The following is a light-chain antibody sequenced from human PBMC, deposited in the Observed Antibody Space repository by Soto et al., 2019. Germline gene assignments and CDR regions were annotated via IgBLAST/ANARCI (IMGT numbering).Light chain of an antibody. J-gene: IGKJ4*01. CDR1: QGIRND. Sequence: DIQRTPSPSSLSASVGNRVTITFLASQGIRNDLAWYQQKPGKAPKLLIYAASTLQSGVPSRFSGSGSGTDFTLTISTLEPEDFAVYYCQQYGSSPLTFGGGTKVDIK. CDR3: QQYGSSPLT. V-gene: IGKV1-17*01. CDR2: AAS.